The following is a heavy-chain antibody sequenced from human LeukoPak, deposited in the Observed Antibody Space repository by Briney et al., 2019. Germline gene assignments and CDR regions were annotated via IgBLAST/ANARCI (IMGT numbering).Heavy chain of an antibody. V-gene: IGHV1-2*02. D-gene: IGHD6-13*01. Sequence: GASVKVSCKASGGTFSSYAISWVRQAPGQGLEWMGWINPNSGGTNYAQKFQGRVTMTRDTSISTAYMELSRLRSDDTAVYYCARGSSSSPLYYFDYWGQGTLVTVSS. CDR3: ARGSSSSPLYYFDY. CDR2: INPNSGGT. CDR1: GGTFSSYA. J-gene: IGHJ4*02.